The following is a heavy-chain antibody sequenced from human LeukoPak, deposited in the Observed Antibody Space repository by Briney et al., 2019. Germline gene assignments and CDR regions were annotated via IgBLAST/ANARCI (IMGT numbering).Heavy chain of an antibody. Sequence: GGSLRLSCAASGFSLSAYTMHWVRQAPGKGLEHISAISGNGGNTYYVDSVKARFTISRDSSKNTLYLQMGSLRIEDMAVYYCARWGIGVVGNDHWGQGTLVTVSS. CDR1: GFSLSAYT. CDR2: ISGNGGNT. J-gene: IGHJ4*02. V-gene: IGHV3-64*02. D-gene: IGHD2-15*01. CDR3: ARWGIGVVGNDH.